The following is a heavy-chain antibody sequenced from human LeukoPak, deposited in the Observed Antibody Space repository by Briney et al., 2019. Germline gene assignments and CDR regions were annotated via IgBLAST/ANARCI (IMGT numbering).Heavy chain of an antibody. J-gene: IGHJ4*02. V-gene: IGHV1-18*01. D-gene: IGHD1-26*01. CDR3: ARISGSYYIGSTFDY. Sequence: GASVKVSCKASGYTFISYGISWVRQAPGQGLEWMGWISAYNGNTNYAQKLQGRVAMTTDTSTSTAYMELRSLRSDDTAVYYCARISGSYYIGSTFDYWGQGTLVTVSS. CDR2: ISAYNGNT. CDR1: GYTFISYG.